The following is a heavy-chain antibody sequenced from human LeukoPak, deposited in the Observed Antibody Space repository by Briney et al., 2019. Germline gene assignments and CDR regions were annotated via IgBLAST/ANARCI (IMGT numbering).Heavy chain of an antibody. V-gene: IGHV1-18*01. Sequence: ASVKVSCKASGYTFTNYGITWVRQAPGQGLAWMGWISVYNGNTKYAQKVQGRVTMTRDMSTSTVYMELSSLRSEDTAVYYCARDGTSLYSSSWADYWGQGTLVTVSS. CDR1: GYTFTNYG. D-gene: IGHD6-13*01. CDR2: ISVYNGNT. CDR3: ARDGTSLYSSSWADY. J-gene: IGHJ4*02.